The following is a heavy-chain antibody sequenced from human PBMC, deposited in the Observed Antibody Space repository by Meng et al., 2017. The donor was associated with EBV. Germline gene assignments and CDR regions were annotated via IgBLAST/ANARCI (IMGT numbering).Heavy chain of an antibody. CDR2: LIPMSDAP. J-gene: IGHJ4*02. D-gene: IGHD3-10*01. CDR3: ASESGRGFTPDY. Sequence: QVRLVQSGAEVKKPGSSVKASCKTSGGTFRSDAVSWVRQAPGQGLGWMGGLIPMSDAPYYAQKFQDRVTITADESTSTHYMDLSGLRSEDTAVYYCASESGRGFTPDYWGQGTLVTVSS. CDR1: GGTFRSDA. V-gene: IGHV1-69*01.